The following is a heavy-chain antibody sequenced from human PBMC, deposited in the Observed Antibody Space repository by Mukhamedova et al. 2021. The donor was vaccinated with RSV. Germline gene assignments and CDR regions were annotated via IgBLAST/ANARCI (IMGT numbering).Heavy chain of an antibody. J-gene: IGHJ6*03. CDR3: ARGIVVVPAAVTVYYYYYYMDV. V-gene: IGHV1-69*06. D-gene: IGHD2-2*01. CDR2: IIPIFGTA. Sequence: GLEWMGGIIPIFGTANYAQKFQGRVTITADKSTSTAYMELSSLRSEDTAVYYCARGIVVVPAAVTVYYYYYYMDVWGKGTTVTVSS.